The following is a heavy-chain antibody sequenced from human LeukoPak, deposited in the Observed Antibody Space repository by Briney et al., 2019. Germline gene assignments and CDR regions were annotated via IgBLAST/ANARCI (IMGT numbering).Heavy chain of an antibody. J-gene: IGHJ4*02. CDR1: GYTLTELS. D-gene: IGHD4-17*01. CDR3: ARARGYGDYGPFDY. Sequence: GASVKVSCKVSGYTLTELSMRWVRQAPGKGLEWMGGFDPEGGETIYAQKFQGRVTMTEDTSTDTAYMELSRLRSEDTAVYYCARARGYGDYGPFDYGGQGNLVTVSS. CDR2: FDPEGGET. V-gene: IGHV1-24*01.